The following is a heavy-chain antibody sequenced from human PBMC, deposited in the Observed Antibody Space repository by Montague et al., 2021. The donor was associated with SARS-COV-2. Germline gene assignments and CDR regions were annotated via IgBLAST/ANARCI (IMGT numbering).Heavy chain of an antibody. D-gene: IGHD3-22*01. V-gene: IGHV4-34*01. CDR2: RNHVGST. J-gene: IGHJ4*02. CDR1: GPWSVTYY. Sequence: SETLSLTCAVSGPWSVTYYWGGVRKTPGKGLGWIENRNHVGSTNYNPPLKSRVTISVDTSKNQFSLKLNSVTAADTAVYYCARGILSMNMAVVVLLGGIYYFDSWGQGTLVAVSS. CDR3: ARGILSMNMAVVVLLGGIYYFDS.